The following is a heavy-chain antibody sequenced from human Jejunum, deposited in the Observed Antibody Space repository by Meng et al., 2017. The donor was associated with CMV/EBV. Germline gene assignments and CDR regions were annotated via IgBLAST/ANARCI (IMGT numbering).Heavy chain of an antibody. CDR2: ISATGRST. V-gene: IGHV3-23*01. CDR1: GFTFND. Sequence: EVDLLESGGGLVQPGGSLRLSCAASGFTFNDMSWVRQAPGKGLEWVSAISATGRSTYYADSVKGRFTISRDNSKNTLFLQVSSLRAEDTAIYYCAKDDRGVQSNWGQGTLVTVSS. CDR3: AKDDRGVQSN. J-gene: IGHJ4*02. D-gene: IGHD3-22*01.